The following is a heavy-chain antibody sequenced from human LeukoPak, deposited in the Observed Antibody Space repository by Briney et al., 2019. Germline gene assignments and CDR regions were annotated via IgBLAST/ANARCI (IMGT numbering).Heavy chain of an antibody. V-gene: IGHV4-30-4*01. Sequence: SETLSLTCTVSGGSISSGDYYWSWIRQPPGKGLEWIGYIYYSGSTYYNPSLKSRVTISVDTSKNQFSLKLSSVTAADTAVYYCARDQVDYGDYVGEGYWGQGTLVTVSS. J-gene: IGHJ4*02. CDR1: GGSISSGDYY. CDR3: ARDQVDYGDYVGEGY. D-gene: IGHD4-17*01. CDR2: IYYSGST.